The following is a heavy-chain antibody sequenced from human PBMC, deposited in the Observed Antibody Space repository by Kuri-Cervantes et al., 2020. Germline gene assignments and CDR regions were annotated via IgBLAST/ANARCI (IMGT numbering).Heavy chain of an antibody. CDR2: IKQDGSEK. CDR1: GFTFSSYW. D-gene: IGHD4-11*01. J-gene: IGHJ4*02. CDR3: ARRGTVTTFPGDY. Sequence: LSLTCAASGFTFSSYWMSWVRQAPGKGLEWVANIKQDGSEKYYVDSVKGRFTISRDNAKNSLYLQMNSLRAEDTAVYYCARRGTVTTFPGDYWGQGTLVTVSS. V-gene: IGHV3-7*01.